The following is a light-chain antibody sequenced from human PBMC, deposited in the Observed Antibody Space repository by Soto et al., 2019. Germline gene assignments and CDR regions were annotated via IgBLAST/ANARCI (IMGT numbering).Light chain of an antibody. Sequence: DIQMTQSPSYVSACVGDRVTITFRASQGIKNWLAWYQQKPGKAPNLLIYTGSSLQSGVPSRFSGSGSGTDFTLTINSLQPEDFATYYCQQAASFPITFGQGTRLEIK. J-gene: IGKJ5*01. V-gene: IGKV1-12*01. CDR1: QGIKNW. CDR3: QQAASFPIT. CDR2: TGS.